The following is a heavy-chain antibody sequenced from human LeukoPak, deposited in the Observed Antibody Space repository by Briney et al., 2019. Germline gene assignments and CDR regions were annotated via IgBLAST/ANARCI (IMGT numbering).Heavy chain of an antibody. Sequence: PSETLSLTCAVYGGSSSGYYWSWIRQPPGKGLEWIGEINHSGSTNYNPSLKSRVTISVDTSKNQFSLKLSSVTAADTAVYYCARGQVIARWSFDLWGRGTLVTVSS. CDR1: GGSSSGYY. J-gene: IGHJ2*01. D-gene: IGHD2-21*01. V-gene: IGHV4-34*01. CDR3: ARGQVIARWSFDL. CDR2: INHSGST.